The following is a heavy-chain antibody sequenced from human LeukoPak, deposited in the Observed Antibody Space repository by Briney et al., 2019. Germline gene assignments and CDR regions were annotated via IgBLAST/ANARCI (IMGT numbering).Heavy chain of an antibody. Sequence: PSETLSLTCTVSGGSISSYYWSWVRQPPGKGLEWIGSISYSGGTNYNPSLKSRVTISVDTSKNQFSLKLSSVTAADTAVYYCARGGNSSSSFDYWGQGTLVTVSS. CDR2: ISYSGGT. V-gene: IGHV4-59*12. CDR3: ARGGNSSSSFDY. J-gene: IGHJ4*02. D-gene: IGHD6-13*01. CDR1: GGSISSYY.